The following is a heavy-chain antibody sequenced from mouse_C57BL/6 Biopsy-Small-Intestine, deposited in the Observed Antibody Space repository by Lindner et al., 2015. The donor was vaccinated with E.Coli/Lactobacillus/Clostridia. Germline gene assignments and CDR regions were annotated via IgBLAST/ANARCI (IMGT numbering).Heavy chain of an antibody. D-gene: IGHD1-1*01. V-gene: IGHV3-3*01. CDR3: ARDYYYGSHWYFDV. J-gene: IGHJ1*03. CDR2: TFYSGIT. CDR1: GFSINSDCY. Sequence: EVQLQESGPSLVRPSQTLSLTCTVTGFSINSDCYWIWIRQFPGNKLEYIGYTFYSGITYYNPSLESRTYITHDTSKNQFSLKLSSVTTEDTATYYCARDYYYGSHWYFDVWGTGTTVTVSS.